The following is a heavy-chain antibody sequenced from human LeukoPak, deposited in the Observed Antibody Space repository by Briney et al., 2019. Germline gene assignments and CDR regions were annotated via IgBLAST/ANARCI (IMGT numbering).Heavy chain of an antibody. CDR1: GYTFTGYY. Sequence: ASVKVSCKASGYTFTGYYMHWVRQAPGQGLEWMGWINAYNGNTNYAQKLQGRVTMTRDTSISTAYMELSRLRSDDAAVYYCARVNLRPPYGSGSYYHDYWGQGTLVTVSS. J-gene: IGHJ4*02. CDR2: INAYNGNT. V-gene: IGHV1-2*02. D-gene: IGHD3-10*01. CDR3: ARVNLRPPYGSGSYYHDY.